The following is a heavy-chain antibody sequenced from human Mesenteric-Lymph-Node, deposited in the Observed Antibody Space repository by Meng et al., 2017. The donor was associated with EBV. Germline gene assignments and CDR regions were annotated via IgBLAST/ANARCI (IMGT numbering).Heavy chain of an antibody. V-gene: IGHV3-21*04. J-gene: IGHJ4*02. Sequence: EVQLVESGGGLVKPGGSLRLACAASGFTFSSYSMSWIRQAPGKGLEWVSFISSGSTTIYYADSVKGRFTISRDNAKNSLYLQMNSLRAEDTAVYYCATIRDPTYYFDFWGPGTLVTVSS. CDR1: GFTFSSYS. CDR3: ATIRDPTYYFDF. CDR2: ISSGSTTI. D-gene: IGHD3-9*01.